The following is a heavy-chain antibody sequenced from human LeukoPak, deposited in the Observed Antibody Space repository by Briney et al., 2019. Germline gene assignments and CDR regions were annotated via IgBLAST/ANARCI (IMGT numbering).Heavy chain of an antibody. J-gene: IGHJ4*02. Sequence: SETLSLTRAVYGGSFSGYYWSWIRQPPGKGLEWIGEINHSGSTNYNPSLKSRVTISVDTSKNQFSLKLSSVTAADTAVYYCARGGRDCSSTSCYAAKPFDYWGQGTLVTVSS. CDR1: GGSFSGYY. V-gene: IGHV4-34*01. D-gene: IGHD2-2*01. CDR2: INHSGST. CDR3: ARGGRDCSSTSCYAAKPFDY.